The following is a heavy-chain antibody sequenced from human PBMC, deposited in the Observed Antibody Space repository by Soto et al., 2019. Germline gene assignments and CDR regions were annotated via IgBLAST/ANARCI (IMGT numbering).Heavy chain of an antibody. CDR3: ARGSLYGMYGLCYRVLVMDG. Sequence: SETLSLTCTVSGGSISSYYWSWIRQPPGKGLEWIGYIYYSGSTNYNPSLKSRVTISVDTSKNQFSLKLSSVTAADTAVYYCARGSLYGMYGLCYRVLVMDGCGKGTTVTGAS. V-gene: IGHV4-59*01. CDR2: IYYSGST. J-gene: IGHJ6*04. CDR1: GGSISSYY. D-gene: IGHD2-8*01.